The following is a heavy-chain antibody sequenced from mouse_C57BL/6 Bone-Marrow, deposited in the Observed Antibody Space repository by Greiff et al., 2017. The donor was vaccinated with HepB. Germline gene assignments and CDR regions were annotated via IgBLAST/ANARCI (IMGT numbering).Heavy chain of an antibody. CDR2: IYPGSGNT. CDR3: ALYGSFDY. D-gene: IGHD1-1*01. CDR1: GYTFTDYY. J-gene: IGHJ2*01. V-gene: IGHV1-76*01. Sequence: VQLVESGAELVRPGASVKLSCKASGYTFTDYYINWVKQRPGQGLEWIARIYPGSGNTYYNEKFKGKATLTAEKSSSTAYMQLSSLTSEDSAVYFCALYGSFDYWGQGTTLTVSS.